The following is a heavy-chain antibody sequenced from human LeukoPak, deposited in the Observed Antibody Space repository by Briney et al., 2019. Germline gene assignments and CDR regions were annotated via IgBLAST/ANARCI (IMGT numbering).Heavy chain of an antibody. D-gene: IGHD2-15*01. Sequence: GGSLRLSCAASGFTFSSYGMHWVRQAPGKGLEWVAVIPYDGSNKYYADSVKGRFTISRDNSKNTLYLQMNSLRAEDTAVYYCAKIIYCSGGSCYSYYYYGMDVWGQGTTVTVSS. CDR1: GFTFSSYG. CDR2: IPYDGSNK. V-gene: IGHV3-30*18. J-gene: IGHJ6*02. CDR3: AKIIYCSGGSCYSYYYYGMDV.